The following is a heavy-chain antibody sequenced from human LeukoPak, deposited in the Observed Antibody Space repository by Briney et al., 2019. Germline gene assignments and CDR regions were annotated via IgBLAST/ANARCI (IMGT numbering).Heavy chain of an antibody. J-gene: IGHJ4*02. Sequence: GASVTVSCKASGGTFSSYAISWVRQAPGQGLEWMGGIIPIFGTANYAQKFQGRVTITADESTSTAYMELSSLRSEDTAVYYCATVKIGGYDFHLFDYWGQGTPVTVSS. CDR3: ATVKIGGYDFHLFDY. CDR1: GGTFSSYA. V-gene: IGHV1-69*13. D-gene: IGHD5-12*01. CDR2: IIPIFGTA.